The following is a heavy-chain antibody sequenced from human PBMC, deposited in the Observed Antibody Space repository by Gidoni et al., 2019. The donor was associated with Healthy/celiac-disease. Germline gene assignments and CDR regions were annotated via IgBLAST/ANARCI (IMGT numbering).Heavy chain of an antibody. V-gene: IGHV1-69*04. CDR1: GGTFSSQS. CDR2: IIPILGIA. J-gene: IGHJ6*02. Sequence: QVQLVQSGAEVKTPGYSVKVSCEASGGTFSSQSLSWLRKAPGQGLEWMGRIIPILGIANDAQKCQGRVTIPADNSTSTAYMELSSLSSEDTAVYYCARSDPGVRGVIVGIYYYYYGMDVWGQGTTVNVSS. D-gene: IGHD3-10*01. CDR3: ARSDPGVRGVIVGIYYYYYGMDV.